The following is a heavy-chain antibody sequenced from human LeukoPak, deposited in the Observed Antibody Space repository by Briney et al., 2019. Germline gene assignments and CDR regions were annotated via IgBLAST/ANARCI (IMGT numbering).Heavy chain of an antibody. CDR3: AREMLNGSGYFDY. Sequence: SETLSLTCTVSGGSIGSSNYYWGWIRQPPGKGLEGIGSIYYSGTTYYNPSLKSRVTISVDTSKNQFSLKLSSVTAADTAFYYCAREMLNGSGYFDYWGQGTLVTVSS. V-gene: IGHV4-39*07. CDR1: GGSIGSSNYY. J-gene: IGHJ4*02. CDR2: IYYSGTT. D-gene: IGHD3-3*01.